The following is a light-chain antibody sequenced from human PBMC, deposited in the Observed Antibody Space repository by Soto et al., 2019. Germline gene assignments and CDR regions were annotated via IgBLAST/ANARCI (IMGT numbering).Light chain of an antibody. CDR3: ETWDSNTRV. Sequence: QLVLTQSSSASASLGSSVKLTCTLSSGHSSYIIAWYQQQPGKAPRYLMKLEGSGSYNKGSGVPDRFSGSSSGADRYLTISNLQSEDEADYYCETWDSNTRVFGTGTKLTVL. V-gene: IGLV4-60*03. CDR1: SGHSSYI. CDR2: LEGSGSY. J-gene: IGLJ1*01.